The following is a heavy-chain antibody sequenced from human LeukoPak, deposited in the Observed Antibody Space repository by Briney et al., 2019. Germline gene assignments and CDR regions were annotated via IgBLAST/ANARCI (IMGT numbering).Heavy chain of an antibody. CDR3: ARVRSGWYFDL. CDR2: AGTAGDT. D-gene: IGHD3-10*01. Sequence: GGSLRLSCVASGFTFASHDMHWVRQTAGKGLEWVSAAGTAGDTYYPGSVKGRFTISRENAKNSLYLQMNSLRVGDTAVYYCARVRSGWYFDLWGRGTLVTVSS. CDR1: GFTFASHD. V-gene: IGHV3-13*01. J-gene: IGHJ2*01.